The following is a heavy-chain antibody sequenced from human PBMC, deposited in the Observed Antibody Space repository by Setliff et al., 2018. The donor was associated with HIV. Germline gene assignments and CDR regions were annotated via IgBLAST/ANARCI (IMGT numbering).Heavy chain of an antibody. CDR3: TRNLYYYASGIHFGVY. V-gene: IGHV1-46*01. J-gene: IGHJ4*02. D-gene: IGHD3-10*01. CDR1: GYAFTTYH. CDR2: INPKNRST. Sequence: GASVKVSCKASGYAFTTYHMHWLRQAPGQGLEWMGIINPKNRSTTYAQRFQDRVTMTGDTSTNTFYMELSSLKSEDTAVYYCTRNLYYYASGIHFGVYWGQGTPVTVSS.